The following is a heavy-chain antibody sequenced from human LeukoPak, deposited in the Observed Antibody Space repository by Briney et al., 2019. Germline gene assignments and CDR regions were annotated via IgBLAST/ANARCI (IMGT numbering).Heavy chain of an antibody. CDR3: AKDPTDHYYYYYMDV. Sequence: GGSLRLSCAASGFIFSNYEMNWVRQAPGKGLEWISYINSGGTPTYYADSVKGRFTISRDNSKNTLYLQMNSLRAEDTAVYYCAKDPTDHYYYYYMDVWGKGTTVTVSS. CDR2: INSGGTPT. V-gene: IGHV3-48*03. J-gene: IGHJ6*03. CDR1: GFIFSNYE. D-gene: IGHD4-17*01.